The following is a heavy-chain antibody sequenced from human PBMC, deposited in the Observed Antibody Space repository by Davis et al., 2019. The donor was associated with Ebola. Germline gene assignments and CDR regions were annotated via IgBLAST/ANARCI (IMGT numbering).Heavy chain of an antibody. CDR1: GGSISSYY. J-gene: IGHJ6*02. D-gene: IGHD1-1*01. CDR2: VYYSGST. CDR3: ARRDNWPNYGMDV. V-gene: IGHV4-59*08. Sequence: PSETLSLTCTVSGGSISSYYWSWIRQSPGKGLEWIGYVYYSGSTNYNPSLKSRVTILIDTPKNQFYLKLSSVTAADTAVYYCARRDNWPNYGMDVWGQGTTVTVSS.